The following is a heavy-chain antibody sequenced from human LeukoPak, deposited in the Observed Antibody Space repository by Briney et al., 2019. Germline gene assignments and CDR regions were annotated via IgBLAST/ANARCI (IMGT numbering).Heavy chain of an antibody. J-gene: IGHJ3*02. CDR1: GYTFTGYY. CDR3: ARDSLLAAFDI. CDR2: INPNSGGT. V-gene: IGHV1-2*02. D-gene: IGHD1-26*01. Sequence: GASVKVSCKASGYTFTGYYIHWVRQAPGQGLEWMGWINPNSGGTNYAQKFQGRVTMTRDTSISTAYMELSRLRSDDTAAYYCARDSLLAAFDIWGQGTMVTVSS.